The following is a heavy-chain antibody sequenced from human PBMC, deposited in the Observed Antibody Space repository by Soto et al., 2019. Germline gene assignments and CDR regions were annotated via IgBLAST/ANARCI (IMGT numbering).Heavy chain of an antibody. V-gene: IGHV3-23*01. CDR3: ATSSRYFDN. CDR2: MSGGPTSP. D-gene: IGHD3-9*01. J-gene: IGHJ4*02. Sequence: LSCAASGFTFSRYAMNWVRQVPGKGLEWVSGMSGGPTSPYYADSVKGRFTMSRDNSKNTVTLQMNNLTVDDTAVYYCATSSRYFDNWGQGTRVTVSS. CDR1: GFTFSRYA.